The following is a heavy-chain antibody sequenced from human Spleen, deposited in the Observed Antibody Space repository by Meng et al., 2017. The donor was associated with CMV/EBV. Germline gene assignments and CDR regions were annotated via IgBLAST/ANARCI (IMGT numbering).Heavy chain of an antibody. V-gene: IGHV1-18*01. CDR2: ISAYSGNT. J-gene: IGHJ5*02. CDR3: GRYDFGGGYWFDP. CDR1: GYTVTSYG. D-gene: IGHD3-3*01. Sequence: QGQLVRSGAEVKKTGASVKVSCKASGYTVTSYGISWVRQAPGQGLEWVGWISAYSGNTNNAQKFQGRVTMRTDISTRTVYMVLRSLRSDDTAVYYCGRYDFGGGYWFDPCGQGTLVTVSS.